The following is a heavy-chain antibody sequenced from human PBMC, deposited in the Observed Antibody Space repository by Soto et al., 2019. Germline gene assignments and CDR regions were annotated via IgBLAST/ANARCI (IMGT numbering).Heavy chain of an antibody. CDR3: AKADGAAFKS. CDR1: GGDLRNSG. D-gene: IGHD1-26*01. J-gene: IGHJ4*02. V-gene: IGHV1-69*12. Sequence: QVHLVQSGAEMKKPGSSVKVSCKVPGGDLRNSGISWVRQAPGQGLEWMGGIFPLVAMVDYSKKFQGRVTITADESTNTAYMYLGSLISSDTALYFCAKADGAAFKSWGQGTLVIVSS. CDR2: IFPLVAMV.